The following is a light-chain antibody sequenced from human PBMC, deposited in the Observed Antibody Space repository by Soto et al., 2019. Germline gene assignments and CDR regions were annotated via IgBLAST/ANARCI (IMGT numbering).Light chain of an antibody. J-gene: IGLJ2*01. CDR2: LNSDGSH. Sequence: VLTQSPSASASLGASVKLTCTLSSGHSNYAIAWHQQQPERGPRYLMKLNSDGSHSRGDGIPDRFSGSSSGAERYLTISGLQSEDEADYYCQTWGSGIRVFGGGTKLTVL. CDR3: QTWGSGIRV. V-gene: IGLV4-69*01. CDR1: SGHSNYA.